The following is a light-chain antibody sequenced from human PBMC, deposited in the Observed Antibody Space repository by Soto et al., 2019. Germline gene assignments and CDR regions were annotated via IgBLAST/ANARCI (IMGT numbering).Light chain of an antibody. V-gene: IGLV1-40*01. CDR1: SYNIGADYD. CDR3: QSYDNTLSGSHVV. J-gene: IGLJ2*01. CDR2: GNN. Sequence: QYVLTQPPSVSGAPGQRVTISCTGSSYNIGADYDVQWYQQLPGTAPRLLIYGNNNRPSGVPDRFSASKSGTSASLAITGLQAEDEAAYYCQSYDNTLSGSHVVFGGGTKLTVL.